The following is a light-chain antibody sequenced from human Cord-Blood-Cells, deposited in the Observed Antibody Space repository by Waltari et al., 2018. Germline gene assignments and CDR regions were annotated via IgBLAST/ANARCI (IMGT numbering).Light chain of an antibody. CDR1: SSDVGGYNS. Sequence: QSALTQPRPVSGSPGQPVTISCPGTSSDVGGYNSVPWYQQHPGTAPKLRIYDVSKRPSGVPDRFSGSKSGNTASLTSSGLQAEDDADYYCCSYAGSYTYVVFGGGTKLTVL. V-gene: IGLV2-11*01. CDR2: DVS. CDR3: CSYAGSYTYVV. J-gene: IGLJ2*01.